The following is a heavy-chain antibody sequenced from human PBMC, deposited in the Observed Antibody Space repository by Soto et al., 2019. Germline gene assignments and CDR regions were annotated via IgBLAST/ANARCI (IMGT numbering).Heavy chain of an antibody. V-gene: IGHV4-39*01. J-gene: IGHJ3*02. CDR1: GGSISRSSYY. D-gene: IGHD2-8*01. Sequence: SETLSLTCTVSGGSISRSSYYWGWIRQPPGKGLEWIGSIYYSGSTYYNPSLKSRVTISVDTSKNQFSLKLSSVTAADTAVYYCALRGYYAISGFVIWGQGTMVTVSS. CDR2: IYYSGST. CDR3: ALRGYYAISGFVI.